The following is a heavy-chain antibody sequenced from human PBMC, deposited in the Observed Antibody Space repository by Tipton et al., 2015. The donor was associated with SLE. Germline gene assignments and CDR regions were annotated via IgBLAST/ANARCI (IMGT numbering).Heavy chain of an antibody. CDR1: SGSISSYY. Sequence: TLSLTCTVSSGSISSYYWSWIRRPPGKGLEWIGYIYYSGSTNYNPSLKSRVTISVETSKNQFSLKLSSVTAADTAVYYCAGGDSSFFDYWGQGTLVTVSS. CDR3: AGGDSSFFDY. J-gene: IGHJ4*02. D-gene: IGHD6-13*01. V-gene: IGHV4-59*01. CDR2: IYYSGST.